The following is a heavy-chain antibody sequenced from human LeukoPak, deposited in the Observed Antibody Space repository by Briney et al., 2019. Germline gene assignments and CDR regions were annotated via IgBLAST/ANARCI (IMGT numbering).Heavy chain of an antibody. CDR1: GFTVSTSY. Sequence: PGGSLRLSCAASGFTVSTSYMSWVRQAPGKGLEWVSIIYSGGSTVYADSVKGRFTPSRDTSRNTLYLQMNNLRAEDTAVYYCARGPTVTAAGHWGQGTLVTVSS. J-gene: IGHJ1*01. CDR3: ARGPTVTAAGH. D-gene: IGHD6-13*01. V-gene: IGHV3-53*01. CDR2: IYSGGST.